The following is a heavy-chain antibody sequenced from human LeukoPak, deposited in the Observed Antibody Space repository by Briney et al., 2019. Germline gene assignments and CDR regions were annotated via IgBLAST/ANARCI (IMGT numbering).Heavy chain of an antibody. J-gene: IGHJ4*02. CDR2: IGDSGDAT. Sequence: GGSLRLSCAASGFTFSSHAMSSVRQAPGKGLEWVSGIGDSGDATHYGDSVKGRFTISRDNSKNTLYLQMSSRGAEDTAVYYCAKDSRRFSRLLFAFWYWGQGTLVTVSS. CDR1: GFTFSSHA. V-gene: IGHV3-23*01. CDR3: AKDSRRFSRLLFAFWY. D-gene: IGHD2-21*01.